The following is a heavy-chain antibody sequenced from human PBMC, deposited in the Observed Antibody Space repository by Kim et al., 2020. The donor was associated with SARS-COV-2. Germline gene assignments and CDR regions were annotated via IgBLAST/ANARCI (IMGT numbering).Heavy chain of an antibody. J-gene: IGHJ4*02. CDR3: TTVPGVWIGELGIDY. D-gene: IGHD3-10*01. CDR2: IKSKTDGGTT. V-gene: IGHV3-15*01. Sequence: GGSLRLSCAASGFTFSNAWMSWVRQAPGKGLEWVGRIKSKTDGGTTDYAAPVKGRFTISRDDSKNTLYLQMNSLKTEDTAVYYCTTVPGVWIGELGIDYWGRGTLVTVSS. CDR1: GFTFSNAW.